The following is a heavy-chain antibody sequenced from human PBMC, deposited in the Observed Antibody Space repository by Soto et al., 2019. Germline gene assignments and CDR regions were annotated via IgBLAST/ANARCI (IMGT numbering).Heavy chain of an antibody. D-gene: IGHD3-22*01. Sequence: QVQLVQSGAEVKKPGSSVKVSCKASGGTFSSYTISWVRQAPGQGLEWMGRIIPILGIANYAQKFQGRVTITADKSTSTAYMELSSLRSEDTAVYYCARDLDSSGYLDAFDIWGQGTMVTVSS. J-gene: IGHJ3*02. CDR2: IIPILGIA. CDR3: ARDLDSSGYLDAFDI. CDR1: GGTFSSYT. V-gene: IGHV1-69*08.